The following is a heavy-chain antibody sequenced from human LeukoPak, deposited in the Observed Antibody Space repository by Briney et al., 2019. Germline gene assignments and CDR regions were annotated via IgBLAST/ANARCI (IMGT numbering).Heavy chain of an antibody. V-gene: IGHV3-7*05. CDR3: ARSNAFDI. CDR1: GFTFSNYW. J-gene: IGHJ3*02. CDR2: IKDDGNQK. Sequence: GGSLRLSCAASGFTFSNYWMSWVRQAPGKGLEWVANIKDDGNQKYYVDSVKGRFTISRDNAKNSLYLQMDSLRAEDTAVYYCARSNAFDIWGQGTMVTVSS.